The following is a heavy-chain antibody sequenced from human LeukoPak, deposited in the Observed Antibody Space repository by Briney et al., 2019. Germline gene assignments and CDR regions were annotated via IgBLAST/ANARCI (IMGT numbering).Heavy chain of an antibody. CDR3: ATRGSLLPGAFDI. D-gene: IGHD3-22*01. CDR1: GGSISSGDYY. Sequence: SQTLSLTCTVSGGSISSGDYYWSWIRQPPGKGLEWIGYIYYSGSTYYNPPLKSRVTISVDTSKNQFSLKLSSVTAADTAVYYCATRGSLLPGAFDIWGQGTMVPVSS. J-gene: IGHJ3*02. CDR2: IYYSGST. V-gene: IGHV4-30-4*08.